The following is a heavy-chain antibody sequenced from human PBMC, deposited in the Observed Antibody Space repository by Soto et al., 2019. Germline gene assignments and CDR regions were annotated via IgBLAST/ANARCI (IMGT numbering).Heavy chain of an antibody. D-gene: IGHD4-17*01. V-gene: IGHV4-31*03. CDR1: GGSISSGGYY. Sequence: SETLSLTCTVSGGSISSGGYYWSWIRQHPGKGLEWIGYIYCSGSTYYNPSLKSRVTISVDTSKNQFSLKLSSVTAADTAVYYCARADTVTNAYYYYGMDVWGQGTTVTVSS. CDR2: IYCSGST. J-gene: IGHJ6*02. CDR3: ARADTVTNAYYYYGMDV.